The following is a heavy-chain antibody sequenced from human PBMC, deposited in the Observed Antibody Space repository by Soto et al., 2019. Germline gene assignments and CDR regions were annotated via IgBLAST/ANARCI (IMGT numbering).Heavy chain of an antibody. J-gene: IGHJ4*02. CDR2: ISGSGGST. D-gene: IGHD6-13*01. CDR1: GFTFSSYA. CDR3: AKELSTGIAAAGTLVGFDY. Sequence: GGSLRLSCAASGFTFSSYAMRWVRQAPGRGLEWVSAISGSGGSTYYADSVKGRFTISRDNSKNTLYLQMNSLGAEDTALYYCAKELSTGIAAAGTLVGFDYWGQGTLVTVSS. V-gene: IGHV3-23*01.